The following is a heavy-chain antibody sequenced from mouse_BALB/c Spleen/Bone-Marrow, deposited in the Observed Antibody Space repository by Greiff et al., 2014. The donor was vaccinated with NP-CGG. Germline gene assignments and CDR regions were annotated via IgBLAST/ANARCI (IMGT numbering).Heavy chain of an antibody. Sequence: EVQLQQSGAELVKPGASVKLSCTASGFNIKDTYMHWVKQRPEQGLGWIGRIDPANGNTKYDPKFQGKATITADTSSNTAYLQLSSRTSEDTAVYYCARYYYGSSYFDYWGQGTTLTVSS. D-gene: IGHD1-1*01. CDR2: IDPANGNT. J-gene: IGHJ2*01. V-gene: IGHV14-3*02. CDR3: ARYYYGSSYFDY. CDR1: GFNIKDTY.